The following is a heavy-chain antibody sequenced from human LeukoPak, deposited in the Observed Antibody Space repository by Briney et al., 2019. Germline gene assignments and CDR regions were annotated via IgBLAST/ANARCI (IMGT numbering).Heavy chain of an antibody. CDR1: GYTFTSYG. D-gene: IGHD2-2*01. V-gene: IGHV1-18*01. CDR2: VSAYNGNT. Sequence: ASVKVSCKASGYTFTSYGISWVRQAPGQGLEWMGWVSAYNGNTNYAQKLQGRITMTTDTSTSTAYMELRSLRSDDTAVYYCARQHQSNWFDPWGQGTLVTVSS. J-gene: IGHJ5*02. CDR3: ARQHQSNWFDP.